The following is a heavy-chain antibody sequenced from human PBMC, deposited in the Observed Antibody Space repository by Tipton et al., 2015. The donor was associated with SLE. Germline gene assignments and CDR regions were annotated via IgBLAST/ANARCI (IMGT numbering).Heavy chain of an antibody. D-gene: IGHD1-26*01. CDR1: GFTFSSYG. Sequence: SLRLSCAASGFTFSSYGMSWVRQAPGKGLEWVSAVSSSGGSTYYADSVKGRFTISRDNSKNTLYLQMNSLRAEDTAVYYCANGGWELAFDYWGQGTLVTVSS. V-gene: IGHV3-23*01. CDR2: VSSSGGST. J-gene: IGHJ4*02. CDR3: ANGGWELAFDY.